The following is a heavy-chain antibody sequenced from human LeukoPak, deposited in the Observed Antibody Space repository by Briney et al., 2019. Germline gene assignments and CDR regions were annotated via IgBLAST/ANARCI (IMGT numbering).Heavy chain of an antibody. CDR3: ARDGGDYGSGSYYAY. D-gene: IGHD3-10*01. CDR2: ISSSSYI. CDR1: GFTFSSYS. J-gene: IGHJ4*02. V-gene: IGHV3-21*01. Sequence: TGGSLRLSCAASGFTFSSYSMNWVRQAPGKWLEWVSSISSSSYIYYADSVKGRFTISRDNAKKSLYLQMDSLRAEDTAVYYCARDGGDYGSGSYYAYWGQGTLVTVSS.